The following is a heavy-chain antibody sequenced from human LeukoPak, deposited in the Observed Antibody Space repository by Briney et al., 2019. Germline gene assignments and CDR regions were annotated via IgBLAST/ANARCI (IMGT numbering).Heavy chain of an antibody. Sequence: PSGTLSLTCAVYGGSFSGYYWSWIRQPPGKGLEWIGEINHSGSTNYNPSLKSRVTISVDTAKNQFSLKLSSVPAADPAVYCCVRWRRLYCYDSSGYSFDYWGQGTLVTVSS. V-gene: IGHV4-34*01. J-gene: IGHJ4*02. D-gene: IGHD3-22*01. CDR3: VRWRRLYCYDSSGYSFDY. CDR2: INHSGST. CDR1: GGSFSGYY.